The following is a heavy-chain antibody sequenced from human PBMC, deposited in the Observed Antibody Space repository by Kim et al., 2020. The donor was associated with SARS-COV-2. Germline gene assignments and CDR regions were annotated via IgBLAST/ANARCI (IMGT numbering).Heavy chain of an antibody. J-gene: IGHJ5*02. D-gene: IGHD2-8*01. Sequence: VDSEKGRFTISRDNAKESLYLQMNRLRVEDTAVYFCARAPSWTNRNTWYSAWGQGTLVTVSS. CDR3: ARAPSWTNRNTWYSA. V-gene: IGHV3-7*01.